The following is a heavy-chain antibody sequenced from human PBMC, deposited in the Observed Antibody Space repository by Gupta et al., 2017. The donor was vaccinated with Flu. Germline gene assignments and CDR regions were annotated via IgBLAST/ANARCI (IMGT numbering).Heavy chain of an antibody. Sequence: QLQLQESGPGLLKPSETLSLTCCVSGGSISVPSYYWGWVRQPPGKGLEWIGSVYYHGSAYYNPSLRSRVSISVDTSKNQFSLKLTSVTAADMAVYYCTLLSSSLPLNYWGQGTLVTVPS. CDR2: VYYHGSA. J-gene: IGHJ4*02. CDR3: TLLSSSLPLNY. CDR1: GGSISVPSYY. V-gene: IGHV4-39*01.